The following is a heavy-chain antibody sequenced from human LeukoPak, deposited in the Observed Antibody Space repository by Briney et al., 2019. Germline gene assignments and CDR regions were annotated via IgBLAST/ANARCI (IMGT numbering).Heavy chain of an antibody. D-gene: IGHD3-22*01. CDR2: IRYDGSNK. V-gene: IGHV3-30*02. CDR1: GFTFSSYG. J-gene: IGHJ6*02. CDR3: ARDYDSSGYYYYGMDV. Sequence: PGGSLRLSCAASGFTFSSYGMHWVRQAPGKGLEWVAFIRYDGSNKYYADSVKGRFTISRDNSKNTLYLQMNSLRAEDTAVYYCARDYDSSGYYYYGMDVWGQGTTVTVSS.